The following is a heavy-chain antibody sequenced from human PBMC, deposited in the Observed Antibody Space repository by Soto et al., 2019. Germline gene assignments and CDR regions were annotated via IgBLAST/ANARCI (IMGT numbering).Heavy chain of an antibody. V-gene: IGHV1-45*02. CDR2: ITPFNGNT. J-gene: IGHJ5*02. CDR3: ASGSGIVGATSGRFDP. D-gene: IGHD1-26*01. CDR1: GYTFTYRY. Sequence: SVKVSCKASGYTFTYRYLHWVRQAPGQALEWMGWITPFNGNTNYAQKFQDRVTITRDRSMSTAYMELSSLRSEDTAMYYCASGSGIVGATSGRFDPWGQGTLVTVSS.